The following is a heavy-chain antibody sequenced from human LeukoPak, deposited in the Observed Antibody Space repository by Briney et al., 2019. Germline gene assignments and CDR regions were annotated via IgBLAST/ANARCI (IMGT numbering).Heavy chain of an antibody. CDR3: ARDYYDSTNYYYFDY. CDR1: GYTFTGYS. Sequence: ASVKVSCKASGYTFTGYSMHWVRQAPGHGLEWMGWIRPNSGDTIYAQKFQGRVTMTRDTSISTAYMELSRLRSDDTAVYYCARDYYDSTNYYYFDYWGQGTLVTVSS. J-gene: IGHJ4*02. D-gene: IGHD3-22*01. V-gene: IGHV1-2*02. CDR2: IRPNSGDT.